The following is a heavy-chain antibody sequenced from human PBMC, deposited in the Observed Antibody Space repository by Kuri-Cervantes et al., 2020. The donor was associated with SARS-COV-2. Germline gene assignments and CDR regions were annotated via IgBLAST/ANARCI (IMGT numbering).Heavy chain of an antibody. D-gene: IGHD4-11*01. J-gene: IGHJ3*02. V-gene: IGHV1-69*04. Sequence: SVKVSCKSSGGTFSSYAISWVRQAPGQGLEWMGRIIPILGIANYAQMFQGRVTITADKSTSTAYMELSSLRSEDTAVYYCARSRITTDAFDIWGQGTMVTVSS. CDR2: IIPILGIA. CDR3: ARSRITTDAFDI. CDR1: GGTFSSYA.